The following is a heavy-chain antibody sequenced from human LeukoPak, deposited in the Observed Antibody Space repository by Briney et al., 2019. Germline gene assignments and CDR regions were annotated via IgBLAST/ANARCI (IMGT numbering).Heavy chain of an antibody. V-gene: IGHV3-53*01. J-gene: IGHJ4*02. CDR1: GLIVSSNY. D-gene: IGHD3-16*01. CDR3: ARGSDPRGGYYFQS. CDR2: IYTNGNT. Sequence: PGGSLILSCAASGLIVSSNYMSWVRQAPGKGLEWVSVIYTNGNTYYADSVKGRFTISRDSSKNTLYLQMNSLRADDTAVYYCARGSDPRGGYYFQSWGQGTLVTVSS.